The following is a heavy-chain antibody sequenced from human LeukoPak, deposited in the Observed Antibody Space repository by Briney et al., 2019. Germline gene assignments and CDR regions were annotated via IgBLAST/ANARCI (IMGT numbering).Heavy chain of an antibody. V-gene: IGHV1-18*01. CDR3: ARGGRMGASGTTLTLFDL. CDR1: GYTFATYA. D-gene: IGHD1-1*01. J-gene: IGHJ4*02. CDR2: ISGYNGDA. Sequence: ASVKVSCKASGYTFATYAVSWVRQAPGQGLEWMGWISGYNGDANAAQGLQGRITMTTDTSTNTAYMGLRSLRSDDTAVYYCARGGRMGASGTTLTLFDLWGQGTLVTVSS.